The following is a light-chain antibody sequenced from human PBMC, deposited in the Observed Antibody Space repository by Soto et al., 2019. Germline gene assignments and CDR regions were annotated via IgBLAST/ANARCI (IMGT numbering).Light chain of an antibody. V-gene: IGLV2-11*01. CDR3: YSYAGSNNFI. Sequence: QSALTQPRSVSGSPGQSVTISCTGTSSDVGAYDSVSWYQQHPGKAPQLIIYDVNKRPSGVPDRFSGSKSGNAASLTISGLQAEDEADYYCYSYAGSNNFIFGGGTKLTVL. J-gene: IGLJ2*01. CDR2: DVN. CDR1: SSDVGAYDS.